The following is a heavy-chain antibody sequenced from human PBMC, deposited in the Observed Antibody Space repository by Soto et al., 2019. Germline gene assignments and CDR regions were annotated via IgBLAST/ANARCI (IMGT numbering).Heavy chain of an antibody. D-gene: IGHD4-17*01. CDR2: ISDDGSSK. CDR1: GFTFSSFG. CDR3: AKDRWGDFGDLNLPGY. V-gene: IGHV3-30*18. J-gene: IGHJ4*02. Sequence: HVLLVDSGGGVVQPGRSLRISCAVSGFTFSSFGMHWVRQAPGKGQEWVAVISDDGSSKHYADSLKGRFTISRDNSNNTLYLQMDSLGPEDTAVYYCAKDRWGDFGDLNLPGYWGQGTLVTVSS.